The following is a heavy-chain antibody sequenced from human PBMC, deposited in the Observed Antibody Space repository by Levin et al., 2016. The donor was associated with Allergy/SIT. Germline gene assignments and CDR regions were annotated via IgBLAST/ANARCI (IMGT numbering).Heavy chain of an antibody. V-gene: IGHV3-23*01. CDR2: ISASGGST. CDR1: GFTFSTYA. J-gene: IGHJ4*02. D-gene: IGHD5-12*01. Sequence: GESLKISCAASGFTFSTYAMSWVRQAPGKGLEWVSGISASGGSTYYADSVKGQFTISRDTSKNTLYLQMNSLRAEDTAVYYCAKEARGGDIVDYWGQGTLVTVSS. CDR3: AKEARGGDIVDY.